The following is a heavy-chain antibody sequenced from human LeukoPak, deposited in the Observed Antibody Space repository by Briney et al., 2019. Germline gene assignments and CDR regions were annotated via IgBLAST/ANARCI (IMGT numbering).Heavy chain of an antibody. V-gene: IGHV3-9*01. J-gene: IGHJ4*02. CDR2: ISWNSGSI. Sequence: GGSLRLSCAASGFTFDDYAMHWVRQAPGKGLEWVSGISWNSGSIGYADSVKGRFTISRDNAKNSLYLQMNSLRAEDTALYYCAKKKGIAVAGTRFGAYDYWGQGTLVTVSS. D-gene: IGHD6-19*01. CDR1: GFTFDDYA. CDR3: AKKKGIAVAGTRFGAYDY.